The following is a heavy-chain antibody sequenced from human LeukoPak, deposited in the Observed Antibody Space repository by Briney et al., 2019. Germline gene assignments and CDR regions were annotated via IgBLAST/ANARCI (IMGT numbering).Heavy chain of an antibody. CDR2: IIPSVGTA. CDR3: ARSAPICVVVPAATDRCYYYGMDV. Sequence: SVKVSCKASGGTFSSYAISWVRQAPGQGLEWMGGIIPSVGTANYAQKFQGRVTITADESTSTAYMELSSLRSEDTAVYYCARSAPICVVVPAATDRCYYYGMDVWGKGTTVAVSS. V-gene: IGHV1-69*13. J-gene: IGHJ6*04. D-gene: IGHD2-2*01. CDR1: GGTFSSYA.